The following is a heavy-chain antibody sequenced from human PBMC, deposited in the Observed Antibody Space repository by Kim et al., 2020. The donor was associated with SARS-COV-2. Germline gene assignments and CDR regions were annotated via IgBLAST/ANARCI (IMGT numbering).Heavy chain of an antibody. CDR2: ISYDGSNK. D-gene: IGHD3-3*01. J-gene: IGHJ6*03. V-gene: IGHV3-30-3*01. CDR1: GFTFSSYA. CDR3: ARERDDFWSSGYMDV. Sequence: GGSLRLSCAASGFTFSSYAMHWVRQAPGKGLEWVAVISYDGSNKYYADSVKGRFTISRDNSKNTLYLQMNSLRAEDTAVYYCARERDDFWSSGYMDVWG.